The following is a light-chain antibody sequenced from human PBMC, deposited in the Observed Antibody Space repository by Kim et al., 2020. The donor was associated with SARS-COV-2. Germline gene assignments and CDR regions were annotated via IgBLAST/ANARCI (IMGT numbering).Light chain of an antibody. J-gene: IGLJ2*01. CDR3: QSYDSSMTEEV. CDR2: RNI. V-gene: IGLV1-40*01. CDR1: SSNIGAYND. Sequence: TVTISCAVASSNIGAYNDVPWYQRLPGTAPKLLIYRNINRPSGVPDRFSGSKSDTSASLAITGLQPEDEADYYCQSYDSSMTEEVFGGGTQLTVL.